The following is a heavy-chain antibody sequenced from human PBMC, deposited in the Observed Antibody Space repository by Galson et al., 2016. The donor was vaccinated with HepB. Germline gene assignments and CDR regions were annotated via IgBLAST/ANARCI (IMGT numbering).Heavy chain of an antibody. CDR3: ARDSGYCSGGSCYRDAFDI. CDR1: GFTFSSYW. V-gene: IGHV3-7*01. Sequence: SLRLSCAASGFTFSSYWMTWVRQAPGKGLEWVANIKQDGSEKYHADSVKGRFTISRDNAKNSLYLQMNGLRVEDTAVYYCARDSGYCSGGSCYRDAFDIWGQGTMVTVSS. J-gene: IGHJ3*02. D-gene: IGHD2-15*01. CDR2: IKQDGSEK.